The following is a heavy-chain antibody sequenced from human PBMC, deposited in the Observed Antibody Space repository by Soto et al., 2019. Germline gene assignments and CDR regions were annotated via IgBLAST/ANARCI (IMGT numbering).Heavy chain of an antibody. CDR3: AKVTVPAAIKEVYYYGMDV. V-gene: IGHV3-30*18. CDR1: GFTFSSYG. J-gene: IGHJ6*02. Sequence: GGSLRLSCAASGFTFSSYGMHWVRQAPGKGLEWVAVISYDGSNKYYADSVKGRFTISRDNSKNTLYLQMNSLRAEDTAVYYCAKVTVPAAIKEVYYYGMDVWGQGTTVTVSS. CDR2: ISYDGSNK. D-gene: IGHD2-2*01.